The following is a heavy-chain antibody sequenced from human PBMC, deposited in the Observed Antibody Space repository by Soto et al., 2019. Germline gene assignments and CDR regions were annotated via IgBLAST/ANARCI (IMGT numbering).Heavy chain of an antibody. CDR2: IGASGSST. D-gene: IGHD3-10*01. Sequence: PGGSLRLSCAASGFTFSTYAMSWVRQAPGKGLEWVSAIGASGSSTYYADSVKGRFSISRDNSKNTLYLQMNSLRAEDTAVYYCVRDRPGSQEYFDYWGQGNMVTAPQ. CDR3: VRDRPGSQEYFDY. J-gene: IGHJ4*02. V-gene: IGHV3-23*01. CDR1: GFTFSTYA.